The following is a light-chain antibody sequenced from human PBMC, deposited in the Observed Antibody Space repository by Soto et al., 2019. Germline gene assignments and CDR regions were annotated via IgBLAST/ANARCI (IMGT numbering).Light chain of an antibody. V-gene: IGLV2-23*01. CDR3: CSYAGSGTLL. Sequence: QSALTQPASVSGSPGQSITISCTGTSSDVGSYNLVSWYQQHPGKAPKLIIYEGIKRPSGISNRFSASKSGNTASLAISGLQTADEADYYCCSYAGSGTLLFGGGTKLTVL. CDR1: SSDVGSYNL. CDR2: EGI. J-gene: IGLJ2*01.